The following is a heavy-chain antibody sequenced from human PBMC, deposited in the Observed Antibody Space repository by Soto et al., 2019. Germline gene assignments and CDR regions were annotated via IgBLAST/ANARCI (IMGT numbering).Heavy chain of an antibody. Sequence: GGSLRLSCAAPGFTFNIYWMHWVRHPPGKELVWVSRINSDGSRTTYADSVKGRFTISRDNAKNTLYLQMNSLRAEDTAVYYCARDQTYTPDYWGQGTLVTGSS. CDR2: INSDGSRT. V-gene: IGHV3-74*01. CDR3: ARDQTYTPDY. CDR1: GFTFNIYW. D-gene: IGHD2-15*01. J-gene: IGHJ4*02.